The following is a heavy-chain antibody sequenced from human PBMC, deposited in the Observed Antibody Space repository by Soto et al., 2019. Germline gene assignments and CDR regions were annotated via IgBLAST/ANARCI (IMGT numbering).Heavy chain of an antibody. CDR1: GYSFTSHG. CDR3: PRMVRVSNIDHYHYIAV. J-gene: IGHJ6*03. D-gene: IGHD3-10*01. V-gene: IGHV1-18*01. CDR2: ISANSGDT. Sequence: QVQLVQSGAEVKKPGASVKVSCKASGYSFTSHGISWVRQAPGQGLEWMGWISANSGDTNYAQKLQGRVTVTTDTSTSTAYLERMSLRSDDTAVYYCPRMVRVSNIDHYHYIAVWGKGTTVTVSS.